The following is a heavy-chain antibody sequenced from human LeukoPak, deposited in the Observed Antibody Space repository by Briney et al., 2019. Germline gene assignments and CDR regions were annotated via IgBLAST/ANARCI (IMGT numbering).Heavy chain of an antibody. CDR2: IYFGGTT. CDR3: ARGDGVYVY. CDR1: GFTVSSNY. D-gene: IGHD5/OR15-5a*01. J-gene: IGHJ4*02. Sequence: PGGSLRLSCAASGFTVSSNYMTWVRQAPGQGLEWVSVIYFGGTTYYADSEKGRFTISRDNSKNTVYLQMNSLRVEDTAVYYCARGDGVYVYWGQGTLVTVSS. V-gene: IGHV3-53*01.